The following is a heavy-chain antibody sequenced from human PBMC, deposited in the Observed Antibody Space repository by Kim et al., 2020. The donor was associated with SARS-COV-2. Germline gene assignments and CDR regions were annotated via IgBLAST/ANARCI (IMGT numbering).Heavy chain of an antibody. V-gene: IGHV3-23*01. Sequence: GGSLRLSCAASGFTFSSYAMSWVRQATGKGLEWVSAISGSGGSTYYADSVKGRFTISRDNSKNTLYLQMNSLRAEDTAVYYCAKGRTYYYDSSGWVYYYYGMDVWGQGTTVTVSS. CDR1: GFTFSSYA. J-gene: IGHJ6*02. CDR2: ISGSGGST. CDR3: AKGRTYYYDSSGWVYYYYGMDV. D-gene: IGHD3-22*01.